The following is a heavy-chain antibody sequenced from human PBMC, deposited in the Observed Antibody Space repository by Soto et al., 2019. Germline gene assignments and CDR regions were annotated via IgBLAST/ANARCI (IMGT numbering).Heavy chain of an antibody. CDR1: GDSYSISTYS. CDR3: AGMPYTSGLRFDP. CDR2: IYQSGVT. V-gene: IGHV4-30-2*01. Sequence: SETLSLTCNMSGDSYSISTYSWSWIRQPPGKALQWIGFIYQSGVTSYNPSLASRVSISLDRSNNQCSLKLKSETAADTAVYFCAGMPYTSGLRFDPWGPGTLVTVSS. D-gene: IGHD6-19*01. J-gene: IGHJ5*02.